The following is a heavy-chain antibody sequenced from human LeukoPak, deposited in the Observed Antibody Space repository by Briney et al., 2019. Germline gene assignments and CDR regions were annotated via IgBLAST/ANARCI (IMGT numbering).Heavy chain of an antibody. CDR2: IGEDGRNR. J-gene: IGHJ4*02. Sequence: GGSLRLSCAASGFTFSSHWMHWVRQAPGKGLVWVSRIGEDGRNRNYADSVKGRFTISRDNPKNTLYLQMNSLRAEDTAVYYCAGTLWFGELSPLDYWGQGTLVTVSS. CDR1: GFTFSSHW. V-gene: IGHV3-74*01. D-gene: IGHD3-10*01. CDR3: AGTLWFGELSPLDY.